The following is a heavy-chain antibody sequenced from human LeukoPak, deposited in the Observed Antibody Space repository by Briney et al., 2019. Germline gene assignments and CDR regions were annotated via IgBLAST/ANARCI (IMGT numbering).Heavy chain of an antibody. J-gene: IGHJ2*01. CDR2: IYYRGST. Sequence: KPSETLSLTGTVSGGSISTFYWSWIPQPPGKGLQWIGNIYYRGSTNYNPSLNSRVTISVDTSKNQFSLRVTSVTAADTAVYYCARGGDTTGGYWYLDLWGRGTLVTVSS. CDR3: ARGGDTTGGYWYLDL. D-gene: IGHD4-17*01. CDR1: GGSISTFY. V-gene: IGHV4-59*01.